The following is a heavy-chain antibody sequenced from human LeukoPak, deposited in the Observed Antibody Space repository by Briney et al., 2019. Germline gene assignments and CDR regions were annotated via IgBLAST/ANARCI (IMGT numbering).Heavy chain of an antibody. Sequence: ASVKVSCKASGYTFTGYYMHWVRQAPGQGLEWIGWINPNSGGTNYAQKFQGRVTMTRDTSISTAYMELSRLRSDDTAVYYCARGSITIFGVVRKYFDYWGQGTLVTVSS. CDR3: ARGSITIFGVVRKYFDY. J-gene: IGHJ4*02. D-gene: IGHD3-3*01. CDR1: GYTFTGYY. V-gene: IGHV1-2*02. CDR2: INPNSGGT.